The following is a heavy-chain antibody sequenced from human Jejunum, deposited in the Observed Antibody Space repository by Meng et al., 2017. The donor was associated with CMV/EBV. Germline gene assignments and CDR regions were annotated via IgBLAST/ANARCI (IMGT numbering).Heavy chain of an antibody. CDR3: ARGGLAFCGGDCYRGIDY. CDR1: STGDYF. V-gene: IGHV4-30-4*08. J-gene: IGHJ4*02. Sequence: STGDYFWSWIRQPPGKGLEWIGYIYYSGGTYYNSSLKSRVSMSLDTSKSQFSLKLNSVTATDTAVYYCARGGLAFCGGDCYRGIDYWGPGTLVTVSS. CDR2: IYYSGGT. D-gene: IGHD2-21*01.